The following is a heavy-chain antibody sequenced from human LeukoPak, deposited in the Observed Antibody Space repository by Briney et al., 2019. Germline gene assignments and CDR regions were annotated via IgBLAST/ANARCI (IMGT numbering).Heavy chain of an antibody. V-gene: IGHV1-69*13. CDR2: IIPIFGTA. Sequence: AASVKVSCKASGGTFSSYAISWVRQAPGQGLEWMGGIIPIFGTANYAQKFQGRVTITADESTSTAYMELSSLRSEDTAVYYCARTDSSSWYGGNWFDPWGQGTLVTVSS. D-gene: IGHD6-13*01. CDR1: GGTFSSYA. J-gene: IGHJ5*02. CDR3: ARTDSSSWYGGNWFDP.